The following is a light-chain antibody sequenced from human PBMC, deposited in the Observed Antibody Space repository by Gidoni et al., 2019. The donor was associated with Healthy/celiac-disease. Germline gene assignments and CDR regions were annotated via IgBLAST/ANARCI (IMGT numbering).Light chain of an antibody. J-gene: IGKJ4*01. CDR1: QSISSW. Sequence: IQMTQSPSTLSASVGDRVTITCRASQSISSWLAWYQQKPGKAPKLLIYDASSLERGVPSRCSGSGSGTEFTLTISSLQPDDFATYYCQQYNSYSLTFGGGTKVEIK. V-gene: IGKV1-5*01. CDR3: QQYNSYSLT. CDR2: DAS.